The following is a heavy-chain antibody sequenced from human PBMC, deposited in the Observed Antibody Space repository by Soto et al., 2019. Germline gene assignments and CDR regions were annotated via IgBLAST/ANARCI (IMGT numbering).Heavy chain of an antibody. CDR1: GGSFSGYY. CDR2: INHSGST. CDR3: ARGYGDYYGSGSSFDP. J-gene: IGHJ5*02. V-gene: IGHV4-34*01. D-gene: IGHD3-10*01. Sequence: QVQLQQWGAGLLKPSETLSLTCAVYGGSFSGYYWSWIRQPPGKGLEWIGEINHSGSTNYNPSLKSRVTISVDTSRNQFSLKRSSVAAADTAVDYCARGYGDYYGSGSSFDPWGQGTLVTVSS.